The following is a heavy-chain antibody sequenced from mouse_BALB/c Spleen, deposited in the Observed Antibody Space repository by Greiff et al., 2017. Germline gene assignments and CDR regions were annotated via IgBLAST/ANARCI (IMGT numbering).Heavy chain of an antibody. J-gene: IGHJ2*01. Sequence: QVQLQQSGAELVRPGVSVKISCKGSGYTFTDYAMHWVKQSHAKSLEWIGVISTYYGDASYNQKFKGKATMTVDKSSSTAYMELARLTSEDSAIYYCAREGGNQYYFDYWGQGTTRTVSS. V-gene: IGHV1S137*01. D-gene: IGHD2-1*01. CDR2: ISTYYGDA. CDR1: GYTFTDYA. CDR3: AREGGNQYYFDY.